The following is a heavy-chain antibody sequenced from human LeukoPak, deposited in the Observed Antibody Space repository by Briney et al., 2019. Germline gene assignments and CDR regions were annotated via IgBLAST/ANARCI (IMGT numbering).Heavy chain of an antibody. V-gene: IGHV4-59*01. J-gene: IGHJ5*02. CDR1: GGSISSYY. CDR3: ARASRKMVHIWFDP. Sequence: PSETLSLTCTVSGGSISSYYWSWIRQPPGKGLEWIGYIYYSGSTNYNPSLKSRVTISVDTSKNQFSLKLSSVTAADTAVYYCARASRKMVHIWFDPWGQGTLVTVSS. CDR2: IYYSGST. D-gene: IGHD2-8*01.